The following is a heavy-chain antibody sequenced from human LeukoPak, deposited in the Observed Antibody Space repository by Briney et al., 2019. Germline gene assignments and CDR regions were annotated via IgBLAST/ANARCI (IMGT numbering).Heavy chain of an antibody. Sequence: SETLSLTCTVSGGSVSSGRYYWSWIRQPPGKGLEWIGYIYYSGSTNYNPSLKSRVTISVDTSKNQFSLKLSSVTAADTAVYYCASIETAMVSLDYWGQGTLVTVSS. CDR3: ASIETAMVSLDY. D-gene: IGHD5-18*01. V-gene: IGHV4-61*01. CDR2: IYYSGST. J-gene: IGHJ4*02. CDR1: GGSVSSGRYY.